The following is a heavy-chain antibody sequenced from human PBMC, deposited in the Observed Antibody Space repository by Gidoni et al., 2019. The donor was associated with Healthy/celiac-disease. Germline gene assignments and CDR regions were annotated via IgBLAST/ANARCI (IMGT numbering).Heavy chain of an antibody. Sequence: EVQLVESGGGVVQPGGSLRLSCAAPGFTFSSYAMHWVRQAPGKGLEYVSAISSNGGSTYYANSVKGRFTISRDNSKNTLYLQMGSLRAEDMAVYYCARDGDYYYDSSGYFDYWGQGTLVTVSS. CDR3: ARDGDYYYDSSGYFDY. J-gene: IGHJ4*02. D-gene: IGHD3-22*01. V-gene: IGHV3-64*01. CDR2: ISSNGGST. CDR1: GFTFSSYA.